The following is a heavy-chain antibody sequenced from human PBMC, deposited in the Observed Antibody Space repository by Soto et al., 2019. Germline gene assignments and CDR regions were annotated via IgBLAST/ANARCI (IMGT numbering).Heavy chain of an antibody. V-gene: IGHV3-48*01. CDR1: GFTFSSYS. CDR3: AKEPYTPFAYYYYYMDV. D-gene: IGHD4-4*01. CDR2: ISSSSSTI. Sequence: PGGSLRLSCAASGFTFSSYSMNWVRQAPGKGLEWVSYISSSSSTIYYADSVKGRFTISRDNAKNSLYLQMNSLRAEDTAVYYCAKEPYTPFAYYYYYMDVWGKGTTVTVSS. J-gene: IGHJ6*03.